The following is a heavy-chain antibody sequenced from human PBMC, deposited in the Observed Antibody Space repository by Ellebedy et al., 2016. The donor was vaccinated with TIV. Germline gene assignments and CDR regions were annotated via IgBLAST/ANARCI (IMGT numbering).Heavy chain of an antibody. D-gene: IGHD6-13*01. Sequence: GGSLRLSXAASGFPFSSYAMSWVRQAPGKGLEWVSSISDSGGNTYYADSVRGRFTFSRDNSKNTLYLQMNSLRAEDTAVYHCAKGWLGAGAGTDFDYWGRGTLVTVSS. CDR1: GFPFSSYA. V-gene: IGHV3-23*01. CDR3: AKGWLGAGAGTDFDY. J-gene: IGHJ4*02. CDR2: ISDSGGNT.